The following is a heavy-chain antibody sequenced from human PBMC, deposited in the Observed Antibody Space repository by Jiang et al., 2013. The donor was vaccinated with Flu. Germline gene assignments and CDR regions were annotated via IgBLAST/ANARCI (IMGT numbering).Heavy chain of an antibody. D-gene: IGHD1-7*01. V-gene: IGHV1-3*01. CDR3: ARGYDWNYGWFDP. CDR2: SNAVSGDS. Sequence: SGAEVKKPGASVKLSCKASGYSFATYAVHWVRQAPGQRLEWMGRSNAVSGDSTYSQSFQGRVTITNDTSASTAYMELSSLRSEDTAVYYCARGYDWNYGWFDPWGQGTLIIVSS. J-gene: IGHJ5*02. CDR1: GYSFATYA.